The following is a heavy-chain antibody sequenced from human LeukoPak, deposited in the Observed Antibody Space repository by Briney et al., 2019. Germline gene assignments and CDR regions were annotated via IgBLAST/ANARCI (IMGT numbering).Heavy chain of an antibody. CDR3: ARGGDYYDSSGAHYFDY. D-gene: IGHD3-22*01. V-gene: IGHV1-8*01. CDR1: GYTFTSYD. CDR2: MNPNSGNT. Sequence: ASVKVSCKASGYTFTSYDINWVRQATGQGLEWMGWMNPNSGNTGYAQKFQGRVTMTRDTSISTAYMELGRLRSDDTAVYYCARGGDYYDSSGAHYFDYWGQGTLVTVSS. J-gene: IGHJ4*02.